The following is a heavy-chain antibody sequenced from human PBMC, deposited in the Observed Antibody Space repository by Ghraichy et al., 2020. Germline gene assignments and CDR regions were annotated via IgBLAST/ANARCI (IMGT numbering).Heavy chain of an antibody. V-gene: IGHV1-69*13. CDR2: IIPIFGTA. CDR1: GGTFSSYA. CDR3: AANTRPGLTPQVLRYFDYFDY. D-gene: IGHD3-9*01. Sequence: SVKVSCKASGGTFSSYAISWVRQAPGQGLEWMGGIIPIFGTANYAQKFQARVTITADESTSTAYMELSSLRSEDTAVYYCAANTRPGLTPQVLRYFDYFDYWGQGTLVTVSS. J-gene: IGHJ4*02.